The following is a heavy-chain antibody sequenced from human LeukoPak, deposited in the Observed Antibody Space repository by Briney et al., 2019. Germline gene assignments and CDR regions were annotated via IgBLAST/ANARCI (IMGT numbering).Heavy chain of an antibody. CDR3: AKDSRGCSGGSCYGAFDY. CDR1: GFTFSRYS. CDR2: ISWNSGSI. J-gene: IGHJ4*02. D-gene: IGHD2-15*01. Sequence: GGSLRLSCAASGFTFSRYSMHWVRQAPGKGLEWVSGISWNSGSIGYADSVKGRFTISRDNAKNSLYLQMNSLRAEDTALYYCAKDSRGCSGGSCYGAFDYWGQGTLVTVSS. V-gene: IGHV3-9*01.